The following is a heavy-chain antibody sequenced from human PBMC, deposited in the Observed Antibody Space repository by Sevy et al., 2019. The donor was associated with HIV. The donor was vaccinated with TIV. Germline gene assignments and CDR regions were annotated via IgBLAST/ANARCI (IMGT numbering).Heavy chain of an antibody. J-gene: IGHJ6*02. Sequence: GGSLRLSCAASGFTFSSYGMHWVRQAPGKGLEWVAFIRYDGSNKYYADSVKGRFTISRDNSKNTLYLQMNSLRAEDTAVYYCAKDYDFWSGYYPYYYGMDVWGQGTTVTVSS. V-gene: IGHV3-30*02. CDR2: IRYDGSNK. CDR1: GFTFSSYG. D-gene: IGHD3-3*01. CDR3: AKDYDFWSGYYPYYYGMDV.